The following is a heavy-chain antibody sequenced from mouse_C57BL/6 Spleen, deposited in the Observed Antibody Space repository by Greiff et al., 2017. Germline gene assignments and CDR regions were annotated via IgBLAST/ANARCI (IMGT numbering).Heavy chain of an antibody. CDR3: AKEGTMVTTDY. CDR2: INPNNGGT. D-gene: IGHD2-2*01. Sequence: EVQLQQSGPELVKPGASVKISCKASGYTFTDYYMNWVKQSHGKSLEWIGDINPNNGGTSYNQKFKGKATLTVDKSSSTAYMELRSLTSEDSAVDYCAKEGTMVTTDYWGQGTTLTVSS. V-gene: IGHV1-26*01. CDR1: GYTFTDYY. J-gene: IGHJ2*01.